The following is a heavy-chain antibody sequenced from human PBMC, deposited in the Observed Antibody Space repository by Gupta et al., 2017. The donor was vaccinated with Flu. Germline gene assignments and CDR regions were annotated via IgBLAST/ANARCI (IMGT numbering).Heavy chain of an antibody. D-gene: IGHD7-27*01. J-gene: IGHJ3*02. CDR1: GYTFTAYY. CDR3: ARPLGPSRSRNDAFEM. CDR2: INPNSGDT. V-gene: IGHV1-2*04. Sequence: QAQLVPSGAEVQKPGASVKVSCKASGYTFTAYYMHWLRQAPGQGLEWMGWINPNSGDTNYAQKFQDYVTMTRDTSTSTAYMELSSLRSDDTAVYDGARPLGPSRSRNDAFEMWGQGTRGIVAA.